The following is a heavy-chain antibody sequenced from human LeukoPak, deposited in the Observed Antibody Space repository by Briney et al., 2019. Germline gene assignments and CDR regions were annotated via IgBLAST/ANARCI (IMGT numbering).Heavy chain of an antibody. V-gene: IGHV4-39*07. CDR2: IYYSGST. D-gene: IGHD4-17*01. J-gene: IGHJ4*02. CDR1: GGSISSSSYY. CDR3: ARGYGDFDY. Sequence: PSETLSLTCTVSGGSISSSSYYWGWIRQPPGKGLEWIGSIYYSGSTYYNPSLKSRVTISVDTSKNQFSLKLSSVTAADTAAYYCARGYGDFDYWGQGTLVTVSS.